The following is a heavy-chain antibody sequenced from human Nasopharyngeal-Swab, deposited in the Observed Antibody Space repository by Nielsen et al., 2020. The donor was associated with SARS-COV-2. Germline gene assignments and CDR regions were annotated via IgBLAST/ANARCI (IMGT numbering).Heavy chain of an antibody. J-gene: IGHJ6*02. CDR2: IIIIFGIA. V-gene: IGHV1-69*13. CDR3: ARPAIAEPYYYFYGMDV. Sequence: SVKVSCKASGGTFSSYAISWVRQAPGQGLEWMGGIIIIFGIANYAQKFQGRVTITADDSASTAYMELSSLRSEDTAVYYCARPAIAEPYYYFYGMDVWGQGTTVTVS. D-gene: IGHD2-21*01. CDR1: GGTFSSYA.